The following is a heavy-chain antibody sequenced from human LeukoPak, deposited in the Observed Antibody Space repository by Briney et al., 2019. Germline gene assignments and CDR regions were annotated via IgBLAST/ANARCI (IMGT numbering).Heavy chain of an antibody. CDR2: IKADGGEK. J-gene: IGHJ4*02. CDR1: GFSLSGHW. Sequence: PGGSLRLSCATSGFSLSGHWMNWVRQPPGKGLEWVANIKADGGEKYYVDSVKGRFTISRDDAKRTVDLQMDSMRAEDTAIYYCAYRNNFEYWGQGALVTVSS. V-gene: IGHV3-7*05. CDR3: AYRNNFEY. D-gene: IGHD1-26*01.